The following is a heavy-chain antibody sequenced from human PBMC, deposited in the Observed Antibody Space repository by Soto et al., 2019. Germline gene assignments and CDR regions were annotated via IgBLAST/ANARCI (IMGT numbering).Heavy chain of an antibody. D-gene: IGHD3-22*01. CDR2: ISGSGGST. CDR1: GFTFSSYA. V-gene: IGHV3-23*01. CDR3: AKAVHSSGYSSTHY. J-gene: IGHJ4*02. Sequence: EVQLLESGGGLVQPGGSLRLSCAASGFTFSSYAMSWVRQAPGKGLEWVSAISGSGGSTYYADSVKGRFTISRDNFXNTLYLQMNSLRAEDTAVYYCAKAVHSSGYSSTHYWGQGTLVTVSS.